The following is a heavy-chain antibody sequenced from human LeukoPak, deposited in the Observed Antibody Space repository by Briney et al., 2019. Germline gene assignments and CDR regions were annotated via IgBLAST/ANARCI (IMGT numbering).Heavy chain of an antibody. CDR2: IQSKTDGGTT. CDR1: GFTFSNAW. D-gene: IGHD4-17*01. Sequence: GGSLRLSCAASGFTFSNAWMSWVRQAPGKGLEWVGRIQSKTDGGTTDYAAPVKGRFTISRDDSKNTLYLQMNSLKTEDTAVYYCTTVTPWGYGDYVKDYWGQGTLVTVSS. J-gene: IGHJ4*02. V-gene: IGHV3-15*01. CDR3: TTVTPWGYGDYVKDY.